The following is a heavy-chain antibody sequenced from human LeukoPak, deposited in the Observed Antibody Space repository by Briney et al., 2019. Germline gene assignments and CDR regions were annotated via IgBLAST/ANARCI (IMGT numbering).Heavy chain of an antibody. CDR1: GFSFSSNW. D-gene: IGHD1-1*01. J-gene: IGHJ5*02. CDR3: ARLGLEVGGPNWFDP. V-gene: IGHV3-7*01. CDR2: IKRDGSQK. Sequence: GSSLRLSCAAPGFSFSSNWMGWVRQAPGKGLEWVAHIKRDGSQKYYLDSVKGRFTISRDNAKNSLYLQMNSLRVEDTAVYYCARLGLEVGGPNWFDPWGQGTLVTVSS.